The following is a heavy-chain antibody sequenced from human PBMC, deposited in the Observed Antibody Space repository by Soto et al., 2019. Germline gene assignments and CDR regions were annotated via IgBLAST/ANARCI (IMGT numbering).Heavy chain of an antibody. D-gene: IGHD2-15*01. CDR1: GASISSTNW. J-gene: IGHJ4*02. CDR2: IFHSGTT. V-gene: IGHV4-4*02. Sequence: QVQLQESGPGLVKPSGTLSLTCAVSGASISSTNWWSWVRQAPGEGLEWIGEIFHSGTTTYNPSLKRLDIMSIVKSTNQLSLRLDSVPAEDTAVYFCARHIAVPTTRGFDYWGQGTLVTVSS. CDR3: ARHIAVPTTRGFDY.